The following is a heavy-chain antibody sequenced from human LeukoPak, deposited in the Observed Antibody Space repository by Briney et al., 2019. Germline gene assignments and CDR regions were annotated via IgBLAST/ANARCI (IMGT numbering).Heavy chain of an antibody. CDR2: ISSDGSST. V-gene: IGHV3-74*01. Sequence: GRSLRLSCAASGFTFSDYWMLWVCQGPGKGLVCVSRISSDGSSTSYADPVKGRFTISRDNAKHTLYLQVNSLRAEDTAVYYCARDDSRGIDYWGQGALVTVSS. CDR1: GFTFSDYW. J-gene: IGHJ4*02. D-gene: IGHD3-22*01. CDR3: ARDDSRGIDY.